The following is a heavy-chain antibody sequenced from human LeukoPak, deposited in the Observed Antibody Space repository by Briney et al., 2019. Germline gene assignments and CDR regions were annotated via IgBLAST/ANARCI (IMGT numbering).Heavy chain of an antibody. J-gene: IGHJ4*02. V-gene: IGHV3-7*01. D-gene: IGHD3-10*01. CDR3: ARDRINYYGSGSYLRDDY. CDR1: GFTFSSYW. CDR2: MKQDGSEK. Sequence: GGSLRLSCAASGFTFSSYWMSWVRQAPGKGLEWVANMKQDGSEKYYVDSVKGRFTISRDNAKNSLYLQMNSLRAEDTAVYHCARDRINYYGSGSYLRDDYWGQGTLVTVSS.